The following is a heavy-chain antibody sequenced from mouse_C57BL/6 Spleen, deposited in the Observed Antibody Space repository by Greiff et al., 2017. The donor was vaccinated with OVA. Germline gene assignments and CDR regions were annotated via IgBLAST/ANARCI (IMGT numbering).Heavy chain of an antibody. CDR2: INPSSGYT. Sequence: QVQLQQSGAELAKPGASVKLSCKASGYTFTSYWMHWVKQRPGQGLEWIGYINPSSGYTKYNQKFKDKATLTADKSSSTAYMQLSSLTYEDSAVYYCARYYYGSSHYFDYWGQGTTLTVSS. V-gene: IGHV1-7*01. CDR3: ARYYYGSSHYFDY. CDR1: GYTFTSYW. J-gene: IGHJ2*01. D-gene: IGHD1-1*01.